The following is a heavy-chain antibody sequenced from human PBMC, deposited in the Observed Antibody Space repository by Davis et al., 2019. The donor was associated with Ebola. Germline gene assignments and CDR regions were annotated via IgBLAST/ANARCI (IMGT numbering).Heavy chain of an antibody. D-gene: IGHD1-1*01. Sequence: GESLKISCAASGFTFSDYYMSWIRQAPGKGLEWVSYISSSGSTIYYADSVKGRFTISRDNAKNSLYLQMNSLRAEDTAVYYCARDSVQLEPAYYYYGMDVWGQGTTVTVSS. J-gene: IGHJ6*02. CDR2: ISSSGSTI. CDR3: ARDSVQLEPAYYYYGMDV. V-gene: IGHV3-11*04. CDR1: GFTFSDYY.